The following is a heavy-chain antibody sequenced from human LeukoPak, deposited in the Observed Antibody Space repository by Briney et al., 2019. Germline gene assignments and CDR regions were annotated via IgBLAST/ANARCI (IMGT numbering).Heavy chain of an antibody. CDR2: ISYDGSNK. J-gene: IGHJ4*02. CDR1: GFTVSSNY. D-gene: IGHD5-24*01. CDR3: AREAERWLQFPFDY. Sequence: GGSLRLSCAASGFTVSSNYMSWVRQAPGKGLEWVAVISYDGSNKYYADSVKGRFTISRDNSKNTLYLQMNSLRAEDTAVYYCAREAERWLQFPFDYWGQGTLVTVSS. V-gene: IGHV3-30-3*01.